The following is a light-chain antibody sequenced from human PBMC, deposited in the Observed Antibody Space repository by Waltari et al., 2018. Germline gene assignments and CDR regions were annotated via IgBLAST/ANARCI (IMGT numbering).Light chain of an antibody. Sequence: EIVLTQSPGTLSLSPGERATLSCRASQSVSSSYLAWYQQKPGQAPRLLIYGASSRATCIPDRFSGSGSGTDFTLTISRLEPEDFAVYYCQQYVRSPRTFGQGTNLEIK. J-gene: IGKJ2*01. V-gene: IGKV3-20*01. CDR1: QSVSSSY. CDR3: QQYVRSPRT. CDR2: GAS.